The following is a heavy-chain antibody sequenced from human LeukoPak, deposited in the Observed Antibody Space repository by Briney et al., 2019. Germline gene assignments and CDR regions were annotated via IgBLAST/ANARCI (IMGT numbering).Heavy chain of an antibody. CDR3: AGGIGRYSSSYFDY. D-gene: IGHD3-16*01. J-gene: IGHJ4*02. Sequence: ASVKVSCKTSGYTFTDYYLHWVRQAPGQGLEWMGWINPKSGGTNYAQKFQSRVTMTSDTSISTAYMDLFRLRSDDTAVYYCAGGIGRYSSSYFDYWGQGTLVTVSS. V-gene: IGHV1-2*02. CDR1: GYTFTDYY. CDR2: INPKSGGT.